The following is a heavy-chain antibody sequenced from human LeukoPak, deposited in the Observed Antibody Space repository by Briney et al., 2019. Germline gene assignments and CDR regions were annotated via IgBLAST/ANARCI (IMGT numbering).Heavy chain of an antibody. V-gene: IGHV4-39*01. Sequence: SETLSLTCTVSGGSISGRTYHWAWIRQPPGKGLEWLGSIFNYNSSLKSRITVSVDTSNNQSTLKLSSVTAADTAVYYCARRSRGGGEPYYYYYMDVWGKGATVTVSS. D-gene: IGHD3-10*01. CDR3: ARRSRGGGEPYYYYYMDV. CDR2: IF. CDR1: GGSISGRTYH. J-gene: IGHJ6*03.